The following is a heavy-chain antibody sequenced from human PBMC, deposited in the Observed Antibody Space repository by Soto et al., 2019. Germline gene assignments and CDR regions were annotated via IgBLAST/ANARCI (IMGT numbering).Heavy chain of an antibody. Sequence: LRLSCATSGFTFSSYSMNWVRQAPGMGLEWVSSISSSSRYIYYADSVRGRFTISRDNAENSLYLQINSLRAEDTAVYYCARDRLVAATSAPPYCYYGMDVWGQGTTVTVSS. CDR3: ARDRLVAATSAPPYCYYGMDV. J-gene: IGHJ6*02. D-gene: IGHD2-15*01. CDR2: ISSSSRYI. CDR1: GFTFSSYS. V-gene: IGHV3-21*01.